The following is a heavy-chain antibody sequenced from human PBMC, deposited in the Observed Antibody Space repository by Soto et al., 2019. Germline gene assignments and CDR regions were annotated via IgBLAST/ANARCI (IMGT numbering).Heavy chain of an antibody. Sequence: GESLKISCKGSGYSFSTYSIGWVRQMPGKGLEWMGNIHSGDSNARYSPSFQGQVTISVDKSISTAYLQWNSLKASDTALYYCETWRSSHWFDYWGQGTLVTVSS. V-gene: IGHV5-51*01. CDR1: GYSFSTYS. D-gene: IGHD2-2*01. CDR3: ETWRSSHWFDY. J-gene: IGHJ4*02. CDR2: IHSGDSNA.